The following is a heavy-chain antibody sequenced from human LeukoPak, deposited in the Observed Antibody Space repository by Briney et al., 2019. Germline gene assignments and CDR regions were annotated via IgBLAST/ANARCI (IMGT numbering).Heavy chain of an antibody. J-gene: IGHJ4*02. CDR3: ARWGVSFGGRNYLDY. CDR1: GGSMNNYY. CDR2: IYYSGSA. D-gene: IGHD3-16*01. Sequence: SETLSLTCTVSGGSMNNYYWSWMWQPPGKRLEYIADIYYSGSANYNSYLKSRVSISVDTSKNQSSLTMNSVTAADTAVFYCARWGVSFGGRNYLDYWGQGKLVTVSS. V-gene: IGHV4-59*01.